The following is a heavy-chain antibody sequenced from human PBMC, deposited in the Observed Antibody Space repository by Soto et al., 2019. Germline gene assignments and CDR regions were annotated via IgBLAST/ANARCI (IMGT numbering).Heavy chain of an antibody. CDR2: IIPIFGTA. V-gene: IGHV1-69*13. J-gene: IGHJ4*02. Sequence: SVKVSCKASGGTFSSYAISWVRQAPGQGLEWMGGIIPIFGTANYAQKFQGRVTITADESTSTAYMELSSLRSEDTAVYYCARGPYYYDSSGYPDPPYYSDYWGQGTLVTVSS. CDR1: GGTFSSYA. CDR3: ARGPYYYDSSGYPDPPYYSDY. D-gene: IGHD3-22*01.